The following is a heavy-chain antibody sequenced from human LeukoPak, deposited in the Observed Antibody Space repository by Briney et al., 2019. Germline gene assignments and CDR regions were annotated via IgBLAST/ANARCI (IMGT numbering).Heavy chain of an antibody. CDR2: IYYSGST. J-gene: IGHJ5*02. CDR3: ARVKGPIDP. Sequence: SETLSLTCTVSGGSISSSSYYWGWIRQPPGKGLEWIGSIYYSGSTYYNPSLKSRVTISVDTSKNQFSLKLSSVTAADTAVYYCARVKGPIDPWGQGTLVTVSS. V-gene: IGHV4-39*07. CDR1: GGSISSSSYY.